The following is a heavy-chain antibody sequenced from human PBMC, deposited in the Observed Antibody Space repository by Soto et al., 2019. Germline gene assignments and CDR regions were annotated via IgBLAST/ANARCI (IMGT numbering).Heavy chain of an antibody. CDR3: ARVHIVALNWFDP. V-gene: IGHV4-31*03. D-gene: IGHD5-12*01. Sequence: SETLSLTCTVSGGSISSGGYYWSWIRQHPGKGLEWIGYIYYSGSTYYNPSLKSRVTISVDTSKNQFSLKLSSVTAADTAVYYCARVHIVALNWFDPWGQGTLVTVSS. CDR2: IYYSGST. J-gene: IGHJ5*02. CDR1: GGSISSGGYY.